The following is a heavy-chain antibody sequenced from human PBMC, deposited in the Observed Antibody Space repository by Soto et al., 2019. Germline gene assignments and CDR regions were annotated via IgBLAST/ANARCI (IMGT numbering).Heavy chain of an antibody. V-gene: IGHV3-23*01. CDR2: ISGSGGST. CDR1: GFTFSSYA. J-gene: IGHJ4*02. Sequence: GGSLRLSCAASGFTFSSYAMSWVRQAPGKGLEWVSAISGSGGSTSYADSEKGRFTISRDNSKNTLYLQMNSLRAEDTTIYYGAKVIAARPDTIDYWGQGTLVTVSS. D-gene: IGHD6-6*01. CDR3: AKVIAARPDTIDY.